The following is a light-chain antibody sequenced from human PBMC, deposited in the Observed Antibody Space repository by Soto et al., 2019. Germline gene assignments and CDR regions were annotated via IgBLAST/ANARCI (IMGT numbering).Light chain of an antibody. J-gene: IGKJ1*01. Sequence: DLQMTQSPSTLSASVGDRVTITCRASQSINNWLAWYQQKPGKAPNLLIYKASSLESGVPSRFSGSGSGTEFTLTINSLQPDDFATYCWQQYSNYFRTFGQGTKEDSK. CDR3: QQYSNYFRT. CDR2: KAS. CDR1: QSINNW. V-gene: IGKV1-5*03.